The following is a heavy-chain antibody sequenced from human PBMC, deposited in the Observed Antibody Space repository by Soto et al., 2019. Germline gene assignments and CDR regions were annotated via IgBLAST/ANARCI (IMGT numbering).Heavy chain of an antibody. Sequence: QIHLVQSGGEVKNPGASVKVSCKTSGYTFTTYGISWVRHAPGQGLEWMGWITPFNDNTNYAQNLQGTVTMTTDTSTNTAYLDLRSLLSDETAVYNCARKAKGDYVPPRVNWGQGTLITVS. D-gene: IGHD4-17*01. CDR2: ITPFNDNT. J-gene: IGHJ4*02. CDR1: GYTFTTYG. CDR3: ARKAKGDYVPPRVN. V-gene: IGHV1-18*01.